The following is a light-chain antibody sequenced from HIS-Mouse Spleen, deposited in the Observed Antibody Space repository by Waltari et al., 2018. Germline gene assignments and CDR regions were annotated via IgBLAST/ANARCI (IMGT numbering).Light chain of an antibody. V-gene: IGLV3-10*01. CDR1: ALPKKY. J-gene: IGLJ2*01. CDR3: YSTDSSGNHRV. CDR2: EDG. Sequence: SYELTQPPSVSVSPGQTARITCSGDALPKKYAYWYQQKSGQAPVLVIYEDGKRTSGIPGRFAGSSSGTMATLTISGAQVEDEADYYCYSTDSSGNHRVFGGGTKLTVL.